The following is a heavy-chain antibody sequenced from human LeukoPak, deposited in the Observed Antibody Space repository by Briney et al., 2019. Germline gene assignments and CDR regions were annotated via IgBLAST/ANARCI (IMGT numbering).Heavy chain of an antibody. Sequence: SETLSLTCAVYGGSFSGYYWSWIRQPPGKRLEWIAYVSYSGSSSSNPSLESRVTISVDMSKNQFSLRLSSVTASDTAVYYCARLQGRGDNYLDYWGQGTQVTVSS. V-gene: IGHV4-59*08. J-gene: IGHJ4*02. CDR2: VSYSGSS. CDR1: GGSFSGYY. D-gene: IGHD7-27*01. CDR3: ARLQGRGDNYLDY.